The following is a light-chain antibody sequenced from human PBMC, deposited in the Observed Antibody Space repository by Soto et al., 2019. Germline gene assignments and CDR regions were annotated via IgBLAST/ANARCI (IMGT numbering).Light chain of an antibody. V-gene: IGLV1-40*01. CDR1: SSNIGAGYE. CDR2: ENN. Sequence: QSVLTQPPSVSEAPGQRVTISCTGSSSNIGAGYEAHWYQQVPGTAPKLLIYENNNRPSGVPDRFSGSKSGTSASLAITGPGDEDEAEYYCQSYDRSLSGYVFGTGTKVTVL. J-gene: IGLJ1*01. CDR3: QSYDRSLSGYV.